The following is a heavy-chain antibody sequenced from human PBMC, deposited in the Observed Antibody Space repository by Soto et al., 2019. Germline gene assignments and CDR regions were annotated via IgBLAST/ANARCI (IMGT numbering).Heavy chain of an antibody. CDR2: ISWNSGSI. J-gene: IGHJ6*03. Sequence: EVQLVESGGGLVQPGRSLRLSCAASGFTFDDYAMHWVRQAPGKGLEWVSGISWNSGSIGYADSVKGRFTISRDNAKNSLYLQMNSLRAEDTALYYCAKDKARTRTTYYYYYYMDVWGKGTTVTVSS. V-gene: IGHV3-9*01. D-gene: IGHD1-7*01. CDR1: GFTFDDYA. CDR3: AKDKARTRTTYYYYYYMDV.